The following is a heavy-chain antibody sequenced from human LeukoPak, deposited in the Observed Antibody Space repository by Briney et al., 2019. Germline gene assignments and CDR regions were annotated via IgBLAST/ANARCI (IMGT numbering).Heavy chain of an antibody. V-gene: IGHV4-4*09. CDR3: ARHSDIVVVPAAISYMDV. CDR1: GGSISSYY. J-gene: IGHJ6*03. Sequence: PSETLSLTCTVSGGSISSYYWSWIRQPPGKGLEWIGYIYTSGSTNYNPSLKSRVTISVDTSKNQFSLELSSVTAADTAVYYCARHSDIVVVPAAISYMDVWGKGTTVTVSS. CDR2: IYTSGST. D-gene: IGHD2-2*02.